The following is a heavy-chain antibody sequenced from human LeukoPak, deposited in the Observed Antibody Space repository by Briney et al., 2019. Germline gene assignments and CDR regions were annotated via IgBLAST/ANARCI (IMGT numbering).Heavy chain of an antibody. CDR3: ARVNSGSWGAFDI. CDR1: GYTFTGYY. D-gene: IGHD1-26*01. Sequence: ASVTVSCKASGYTFTGYYMHWVRQAPGQGLEWMGWINPNSGGTNYAQKFQGRVTMTRDTSISTAYMELSRLRSDDTAVYYCARVNSGSWGAFDIWGQGTMVTVSS. V-gene: IGHV1-2*02. J-gene: IGHJ3*02. CDR2: INPNSGGT.